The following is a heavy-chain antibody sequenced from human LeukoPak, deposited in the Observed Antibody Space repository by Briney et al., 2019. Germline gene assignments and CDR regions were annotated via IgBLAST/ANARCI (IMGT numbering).Heavy chain of an antibody. Sequence: SETLSLTCTVSGGSISSYYWSWIRQPPGKGLEWIGYIYYSGSTNYNPSLKSRVTISVDTSKNQFSLKLSSVTAADTAVYYCARLRRGITIWFAPHNWFDPWGQGTLVTVSS. CDR2: IYYSGST. CDR1: GGSISSYY. V-gene: IGHV4-59*08. D-gene: IGHD3-9*01. J-gene: IGHJ5*02. CDR3: ARLRRGITIWFAPHNWFDP.